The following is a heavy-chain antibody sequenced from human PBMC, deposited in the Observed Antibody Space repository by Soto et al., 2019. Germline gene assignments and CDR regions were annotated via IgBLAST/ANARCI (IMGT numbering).Heavy chain of an antibody. CDR1: GFTFSSYW. Sequence: GGSLRLSCTASGFTFSSYWMSWVRQAPGKGLGWVANIKEDGSGKYYVDSVKGRFSISRDNARNSLYLQMNSLRVEDTAVYYCVRVGRLGGYWGQGALVTVSS. CDR2: IKEDGSGK. V-gene: IGHV3-7*03. J-gene: IGHJ4*02. CDR3: VRVGRLGGY. D-gene: IGHD3-16*01.